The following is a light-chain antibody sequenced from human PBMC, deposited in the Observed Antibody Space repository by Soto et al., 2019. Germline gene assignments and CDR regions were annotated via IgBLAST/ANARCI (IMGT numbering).Light chain of an antibody. CDR3: QQYNSYSLFT. CDR2: KAS. J-gene: IGKJ3*01. CDR1: QSIRTW. V-gene: IGKV1-5*03. Sequence: DIQMTQSPSTLSASVGDTVIITCRASQSIRTWLAWYQQKPGKVPNLLIYKASSLESGVPSRFSGSGSGTEFTLTISGLQPDDFATYYCQQYNSYSLFTFGPGTKVDI.